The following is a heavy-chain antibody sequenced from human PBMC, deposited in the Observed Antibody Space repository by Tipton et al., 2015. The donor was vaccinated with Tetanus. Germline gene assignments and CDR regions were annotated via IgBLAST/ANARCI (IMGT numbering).Heavy chain of an antibody. CDR2: IYFSGRA. CDR1: GGSINSTTYY. Sequence: TLSLTCTVSGGSINSTTYYWGWIRQAPGKGLEWLGSIYFSGRAYYNPSLKSRVTISIHTSKNQLSLRLTSVTAADTAVYYCARRGSSWYWYFDLWGRGNLVTVSS. V-gene: IGHV4-39*01. CDR3: ARRGSSWYWYFDL. D-gene: IGHD6-13*01. J-gene: IGHJ2*01.